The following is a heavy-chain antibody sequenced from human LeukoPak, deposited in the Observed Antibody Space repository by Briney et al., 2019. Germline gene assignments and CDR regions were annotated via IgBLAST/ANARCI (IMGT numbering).Heavy chain of an antibody. J-gene: IGHJ4*02. CDR1: GFTFSSCH. CDR2: IHSTSSTI. D-gene: IGHD3-9*01. CDR3: ARVVQDVTGADF. V-gene: IGHV3-48*01. Sequence: PGGSLRLSCAAPGFTFSSCHMNWVRQAPGKGLEWISYIHSTSSTIHYADSVKGRFTISRDNAKNSLYLQMNSLRAEDTAVYYCARVVQDVTGADFWGQGTLVTVSS.